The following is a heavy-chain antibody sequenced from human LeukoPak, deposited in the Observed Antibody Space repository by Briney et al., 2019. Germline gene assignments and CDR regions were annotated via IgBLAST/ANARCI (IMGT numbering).Heavy chain of an antibody. V-gene: IGHV3-23*01. CDR1: GFTFSSYA. D-gene: IGHD4-11*01. J-gene: IGHJ5*02. Sequence: GGSLRLSCAASGFTFSSYAMSWVRQAPVKGLEWVSAISGSGGSTYYADSVKGRFTISRDNSKNTLYLQMNSLRAEDTAVYYCAKDSDYSNYNWFDPWGQGTLVTVSS. CDR2: ISGSGGST. CDR3: AKDSDYSNYNWFDP.